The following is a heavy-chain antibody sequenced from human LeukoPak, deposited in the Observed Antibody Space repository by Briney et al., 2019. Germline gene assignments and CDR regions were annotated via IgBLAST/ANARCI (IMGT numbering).Heavy chain of an antibody. CDR3: ARSQNGSIPLLGLLPYYFDY. V-gene: IGHV4-34*01. CDR2: ISHSGST. Sequence: SETLSLTCAVYGGSFSGYYWSWIRQPPGKGLEWIGEISHSGSTNYNPSLKSRVTISVDTSKNQFSLKLSSVTAADTAVYYCARSQNGSIPLLGLLPYYFDYWGQGTLVTVSS. D-gene: IGHD2-15*01. CDR1: GGSFSGYY. J-gene: IGHJ4*02.